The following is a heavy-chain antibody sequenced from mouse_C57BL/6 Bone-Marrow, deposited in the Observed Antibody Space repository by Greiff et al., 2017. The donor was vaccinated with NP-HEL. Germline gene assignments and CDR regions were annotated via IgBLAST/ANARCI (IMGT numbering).Heavy chain of an antibody. CDR3: ARQGWLLYYFDY. J-gene: IGHJ2*01. D-gene: IGHD2-3*01. CDR1: GYTFTDYY. Sequence: VQLQQSGAELVRPGASVKLSCKASGYTFTDYYINWVKQRPGQGLEWIARIYPGSGNTYYNEKFKGKATLTAEKSSSTAYMQLSSLTSEDSAVYFCARQGWLLYYFDYWGQGTTLTVSS. CDR2: IYPGSGNT. V-gene: IGHV1-76*01.